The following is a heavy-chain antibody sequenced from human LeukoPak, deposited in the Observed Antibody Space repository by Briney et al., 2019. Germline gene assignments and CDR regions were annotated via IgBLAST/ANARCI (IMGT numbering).Heavy chain of an antibody. Sequence: GASVKVSCKASGYTFTGYYMHWVRQAPGQGLEWMGWINPNSGGTNYAQKFQGRVTMTRDTSISTAYMELSRLRSDDTAVYYCAVIQAGIAAAGTVPPGAWFDPWGQGTLVTVSS. V-gene: IGHV1-2*02. J-gene: IGHJ5*02. D-gene: IGHD6-13*01. CDR2: INPNSGGT. CDR3: AVIQAGIAAAGTVPPGAWFDP. CDR1: GYTFTGYY.